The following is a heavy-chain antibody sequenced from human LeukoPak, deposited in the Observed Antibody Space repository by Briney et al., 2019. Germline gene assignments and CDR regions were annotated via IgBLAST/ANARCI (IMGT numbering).Heavy chain of an antibody. D-gene: IGHD2/OR15-2a*01. CDR2: INADGTRT. CDR3: LTWAFYFGLDV. CDR1: GFNIGAYA. J-gene: IGHJ6*02. Sequence: GGSLRLSCAASGFNIGAYAMLWVRQAPGKGLEWISHINADGTRTYYSDSVNGRFTISRDNGENTLYLQMNSLTSDDTALYYCLTWAFYFGLDVWGQGTTVTVS. V-gene: IGHV3-43*02.